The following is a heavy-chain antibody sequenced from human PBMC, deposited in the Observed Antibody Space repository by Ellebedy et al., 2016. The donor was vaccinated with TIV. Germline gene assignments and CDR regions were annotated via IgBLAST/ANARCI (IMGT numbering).Heavy chain of an antibody. CDR3: ARAIGVADCS. J-gene: IGHJ5*02. V-gene: IGHV3-7*01. Sequence: PGGSLRLSCADSGSTFSSYWMTWVRQPPGKGLEWVANIKQDGRDKYYVDSVKGRFTISRDNAKNSLYLQMNSLRDEDTAVYYCARAIGVADCSWGQGTLVTVSS. CDR1: GSTFSSYW. D-gene: IGHD2-21*02. CDR2: IKQDGRDK.